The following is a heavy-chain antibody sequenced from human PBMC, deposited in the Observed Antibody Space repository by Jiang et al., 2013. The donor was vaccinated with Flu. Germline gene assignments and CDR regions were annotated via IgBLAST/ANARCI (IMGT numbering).Heavy chain of an antibody. CDR2: VTGSGGST. D-gene: IGHD2-15*01. J-gene: IGHJ4*02. CDR3: AEDRSNIVVEEPPIDY. CDR1: GFTFSSYA. Sequence: RLSCAASGFTFSSYAMGWVRQAPGKGLEWVSSVTGSGGSTYYAGSVKGRFTISRDNSKNTLFLQMSSLRAEDTAVYYCAEDRSNIVVEEPPIDYWGQGTLVTVSS. V-gene: IGHV3-23*01.